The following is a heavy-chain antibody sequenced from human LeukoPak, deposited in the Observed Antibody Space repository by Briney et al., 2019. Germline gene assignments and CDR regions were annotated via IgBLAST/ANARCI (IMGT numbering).Heavy chain of an antibody. CDR3: ARGPRITIFGVVMANDAFDI. D-gene: IGHD3-3*01. V-gene: IGHV1-2*02. Sequence: GASVKVSCKASGYTFTDYFMNWVRQAPGQGLEWRGWINPKSGGTVYAQKFQGRVTMTRDTSSSTAYMELSRLRVDDTVVYYCARGPRITIFGVVMANDAFDIWGQGTMVTVSS. CDR1: GYTFTDYF. CDR2: INPKSGGT. J-gene: IGHJ3*02.